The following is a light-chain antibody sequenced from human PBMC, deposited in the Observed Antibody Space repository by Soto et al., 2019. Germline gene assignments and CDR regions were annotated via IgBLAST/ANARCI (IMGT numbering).Light chain of an antibody. V-gene: IGKV3D-20*02. CDR1: QSVSRRY. J-gene: IGKJ1*01. CDR3: QQRSKWPPWT. Sequence: IVLTQSPGTLSLSPGERATLSXRASQSVSRRYLAWYQQRPXXXTRIXXXAEXNRATGILARFSGSGSGRDFTLTISRLEPEYFAVYYRQQRSKWPPWTFGQGTKVDIK. CDR2: AEX.